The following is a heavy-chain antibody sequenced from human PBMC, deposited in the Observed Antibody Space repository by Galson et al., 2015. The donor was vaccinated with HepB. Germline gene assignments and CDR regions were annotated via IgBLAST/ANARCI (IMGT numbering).Heavy chain of an antibody. CDR3: ASPHKYYYGYYGRDV. CDR2: INHSGST. V-gene: IGHV4-34*01. J-gene: IGHJ6*02. CDR1: GGSFSGYY. Sequence: ETLSLTCAVYGGSFSGYYWSWIRQPPGKGLDWIGEINHSGSTNSNPSLKSRVTISVDTSKNQFSLKLISVPAADTAVYYCASPHKYYYGYYGRDVWGQGTTVTVSS. D-gene: IGHD3-10*01.